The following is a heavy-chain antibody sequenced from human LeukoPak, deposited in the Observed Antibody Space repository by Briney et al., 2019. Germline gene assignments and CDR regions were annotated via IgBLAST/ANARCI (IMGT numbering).Heavy chain of an antibody. J-gene: IGHJ4*02. CDR3: ASSLDY. CDR1: GFTFSSYA. V-gene: IGHV3-30*04. Sequence: GGSLRLSCAASGFTFSSYAMHWVRQAPGKGLEWVAVISYDGSNKYYADSVKGRFTISRDNSKNTLYLQMNSLRAEDTAVYYCASSLDYWGQGTLVTVSS. CDR2: ISYDGSNK.